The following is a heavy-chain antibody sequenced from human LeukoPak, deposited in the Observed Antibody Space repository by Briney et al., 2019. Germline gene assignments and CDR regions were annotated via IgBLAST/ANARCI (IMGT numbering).Heavy chain of an antibody. V-gene: IGHV3-30*03. Sequence: PGGSLRLSCAASGFTFSSYGMHWVRQAPGKGLEWVAVISYDGRSKYYADSMKGRFTISRDNAKNSLYLQMNSLRDEDTAVYYCARPLSSGWYQGLGYWGQGTLVTVSS. D-gene: IGHD6-19*01. CDR3: ARPLSSGWYQGLGY. CDR2: ISYDGRSK. J-gene: IGHJ4*02. CDR1: GFTFSSYG.